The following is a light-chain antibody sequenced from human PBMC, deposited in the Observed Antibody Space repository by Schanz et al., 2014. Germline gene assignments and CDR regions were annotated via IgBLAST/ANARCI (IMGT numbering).Light chain of an antibody. CDR1: SGAVTSGYY. J-gene: IGLJ2*01. V-gene: IGLV7-43*01. CDR2: STV. Sequence: QTVVTQEPSLTVSPGGTVTLTCASTSGAVTSGYYPNWFQQKPGQAPRALIYSTVNKHSWTPARFSGSLLGGKAALTLSGVQPEDEADYYCLLYYGDAWVFGEGTKLTVL. CDR3: LLYYGDAWV.